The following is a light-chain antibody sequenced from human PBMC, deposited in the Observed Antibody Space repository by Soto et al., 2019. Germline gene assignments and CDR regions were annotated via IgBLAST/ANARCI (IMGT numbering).Light chain of an antibody. CDR1: SSDVGGYNY. Sequence: QSALTQPASGSGSPGQSITISCTGTSSDVGGYNYVSWYQQHPGKAPTLMIYDVSNRPSWVSNRFSGSKSGNTASLTISGLQSEDEADYSCSSYTSSSTVFGGGTKLTVL. J-gene: IGLJ2*01. CDR3: SSYTSSSTV. V-gene: IGLV2-14*01. CDR2: DVS.